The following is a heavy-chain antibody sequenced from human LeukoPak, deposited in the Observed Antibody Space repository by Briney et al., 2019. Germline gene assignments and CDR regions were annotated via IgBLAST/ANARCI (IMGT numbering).Heavy chain of an antibody. D-gene: IGHD5-18*01. CDR2: IYYSGST. J-gene: IGHJ3*02. Sequence: SGPTLVKPSETLSLTCTVSGGSISSYYWSWIRQPPGKGLEWIGYIYYSGSTNYNPSLKSRVTISVDTSKNQFSPKLSSVTAADTAVYYCARGYMADAFDIWGQGTMVTVSS. V-gene: IGHV4-59*01. CDR1: GGSISSYY. CDR3: ARGYMADAFDI.